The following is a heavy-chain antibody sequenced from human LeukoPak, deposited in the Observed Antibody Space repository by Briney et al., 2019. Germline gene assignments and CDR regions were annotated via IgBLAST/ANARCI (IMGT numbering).Heavy chain of an antibody. CDR3: ARDGDSHYYYYMDV. CDR2: IRYDGSNK. J-gene: IGHJ6*03. V-gene: IGHV3-30*02. D-gene: IGHD7-27*01. Sequence: GGSLRLSCAASGFTFSSYGMHWVRQAPGKGLEWVAFIRYDGSNKYYADSVKGRFTISRDNSKNTLYLQMNSLRAEDTAVYYCARDGDSHYYYYMDVWGKGTTVTISS. CDR1: GFTFSSYG.